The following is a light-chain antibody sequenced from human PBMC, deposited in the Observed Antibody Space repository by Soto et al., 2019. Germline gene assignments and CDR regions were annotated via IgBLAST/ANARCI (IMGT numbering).Light chain of an antibody. Sequence: QSVLTQPASVSGSPGQSITISCTGTSSDIGTYNYVSWYQQHPGNAPKLMIYEVSNRPSGVSNRYSASKSGNTASLTISGLQAEDEADYYCMSYTSSSTLVFGGGTKLTVL. V-gene: IGLV2-14*01. CDR3: MSYTSSSTLV. J-gene: IGLJ2*01. CDR2: EVS. CDR1: SSDIGTYNY.